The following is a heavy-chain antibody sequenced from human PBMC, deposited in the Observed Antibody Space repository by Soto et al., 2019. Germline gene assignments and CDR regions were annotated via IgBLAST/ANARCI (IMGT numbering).Heavy chain of an antibody. J-gene: IGHJ4*02. CDR2: IKQDGSEK. V-gene: IGHV3-7*01. CDR1: GFTFSSYW. Sequence: GSLRLSCAASGFTFSSYWMSWVRQAPGKGLEWVANIKQDGSEKYYVDSVKGRFTISRDNAKNSLYLQMNSLRAEDTAVYYCARVIYDILTGYFDYWGQGTLVTVSS. CDR3: ARVIYDILTGYFDY. D-gene: IGHD3-9*01.